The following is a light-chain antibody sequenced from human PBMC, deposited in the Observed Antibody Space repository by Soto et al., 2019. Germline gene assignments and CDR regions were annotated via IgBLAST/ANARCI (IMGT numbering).Light chain of an antibody. Sequence: DIQLTQSPSFLSASVGDRVTITCRASQDISTWVAWYQQKPGEAPKLLISAASTLQSGVPRRFSGSGSGTDFTLIISSLQPEDFATYFCQQGDSFPFTFGGGTKVDIK. J-gene: IGKJ4*01. CDR2: AAS. CDR1: QDISTW. V-gene: IGKV1-12*01. CDR3: QQGDSFPFT.